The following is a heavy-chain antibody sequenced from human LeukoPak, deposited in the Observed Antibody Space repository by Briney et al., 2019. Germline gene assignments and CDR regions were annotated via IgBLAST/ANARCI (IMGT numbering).Heavy chain of an antibody. CDR3: ARDYCSGGSCYRGWFDP. CDR1: GFTFSSYG. Sequence: GGSLRLSCAASGFTFSSYGMHWVRQAPGKGLEWVAVIWYDGSNKYYADSVKGRFTISRDNSKNTLYLQMNSLRAEDTAVYYCARDYCSGGSCYRGWFDPSGQGTLVTVSS. D-gene: IGHD2-15*01. J-gene: IGHJ5*02. CDR2: IWYDGSNK. V-gene: IGHV3-33*01.